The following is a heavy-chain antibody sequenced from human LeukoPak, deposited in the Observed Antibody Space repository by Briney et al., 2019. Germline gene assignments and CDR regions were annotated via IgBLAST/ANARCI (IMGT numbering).Heavy chain of an antibody. Sequence: ASVKVSCKASGYTFTSYSISWVRQAPGQGLEWMGWISAYNGNTNYAQKLQGRVTMTTDTSTSTAYMELRSLRSDDTAVYYCAGGDYYGSGTYYKKTVDYWGQGTLVTVSS. CDR1: GYTFTSYS. V-gene: IGHV1-18*01. J-gene: IGHJ4*02. CDR3: AGGDYYGSGTYYKKTVDY. D-gene: IGHD3-10*01. CDR2: ISAYNGNT.